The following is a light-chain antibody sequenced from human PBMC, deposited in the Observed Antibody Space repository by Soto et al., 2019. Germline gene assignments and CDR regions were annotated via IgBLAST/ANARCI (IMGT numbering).Light chain of an antibody. CDR3: QQYNSYRA. Sequence: DIQMTQSPSTLSGSVGDRVTITCRASQTISSWLAWYQQKPGQAPKLLISKASSLESGVPSRFSGSGSGTEFTLTISSLQPDDSATYYCQQYNSYRAFGQGTKVDIK. J-gene: IGKJ1*01. CDR2: KAS. V-gene: IGKV1-5*03. CDR1: QTISSW.